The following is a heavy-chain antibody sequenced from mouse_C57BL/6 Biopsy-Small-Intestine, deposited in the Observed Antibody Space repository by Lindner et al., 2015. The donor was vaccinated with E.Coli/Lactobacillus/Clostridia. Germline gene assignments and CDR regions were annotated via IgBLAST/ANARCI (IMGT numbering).Heavy chain of an antibody. Sequence: VHLQESGPELVKPGASVKIPCKASGYTFTDYNMDWVKQSHGKSLEWIGDINPNNGGTIYNQKFKGKATLTVDKSSSTAYMELRSLTSEDTAVYYCARSPFYYYGSSYDYAMDYWGQGTSVTVSS. V-gene: IGHV1-18*01. D-gene: IGHD1-1*01. CDR1: GYTFTDYN. CDR3: ARSPFYYYGSSYDYAMDY. J-gene: IGHJ4*01. CDR2: INPNNGGT.